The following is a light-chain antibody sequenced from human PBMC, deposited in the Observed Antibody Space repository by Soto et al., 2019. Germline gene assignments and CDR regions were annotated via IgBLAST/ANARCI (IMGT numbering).Light chain of an antibody. J-gene: IGLJ2*01. Sequence: ALTQPASVSGSPGQSITISCTGTSSDIGADDFVSWYQHHPDKTPKLIIFEVTYRPTGISHRFSASKSGNTASLTISGLEAEDEAFYYCSSYRKTTFPHVVFGGGTKLTVL. CDR3: SSYRKTTFPHVV. CDR1: SSDIGADDF. CDR2: EVT. V-gene: IGLV2-14*01.